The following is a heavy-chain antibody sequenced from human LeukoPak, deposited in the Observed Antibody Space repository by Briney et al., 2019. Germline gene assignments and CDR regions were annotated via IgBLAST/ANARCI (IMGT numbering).Heavy chain of an antibody. CDR1: GFTFSSYS. V-gene: IGHV3-21*04. D-gene: IGHD3-9*01. Sequence: GGSLRLSCAASGFTFSSYSMNWVRQAPGKGLEWVSSISSSSSYIYYADSVKGRFTISRDNAKNSLYLQMNSLRAEDTAVYYCAKEGPWTYFDSYYMDVWGKGTTVTVSS. J-gene: IGHJ6*03. CDR3: AKEGPWTYFDSYYMDV. CDR2: ISSSSSYI.